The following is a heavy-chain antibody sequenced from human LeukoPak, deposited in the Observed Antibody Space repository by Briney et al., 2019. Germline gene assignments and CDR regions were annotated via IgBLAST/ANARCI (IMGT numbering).Heavy chain of an antibody. J-gene: IGHJ4*02. CDR2: ISGNDGDT. CDR3: ARDVPDFWSGFDH. CDR1: GYPFITYG. V-gene: IGHV1-18*03. Sequence: ASVKVSCKASGYPFITYGLSWVRQAPGQGLEWMGQISGNDGDTTYAQKFQGRVTLTTDTGTTTAYMELTSLTSDDMAVYYCARDVPDFWSGFDHWGQGTLVTVSP. D-gene: IGHD3-3*01.